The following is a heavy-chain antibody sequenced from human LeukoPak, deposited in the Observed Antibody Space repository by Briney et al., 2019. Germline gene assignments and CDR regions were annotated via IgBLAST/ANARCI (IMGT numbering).Heavy chain of an antibody. CDR3: AGRPDSRWYYFDY. J-gene: IGHJ4*02. Sequence: SGTLSLTCAVSGGSISSSNWWSWVRQPPGKGLEWIGSIYYSGSTYNPSLKSRVTISVDTPRNQFSLKLTSVTAADTAVYYCAGRPDSRWYYFDYWGQGTLVTVSS. D-gene: IGHD3-22*01. CDR2: IYYSGST. V-gene: IGHV4-4*02. CDR1: GGSISSSNW.